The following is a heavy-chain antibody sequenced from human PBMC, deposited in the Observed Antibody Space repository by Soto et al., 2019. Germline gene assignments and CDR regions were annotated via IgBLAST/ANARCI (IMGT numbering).Heavy chain of an antibody. V-gene: IGHV3-74*01. Sequence: GGSLRLSCAASGFTFSSYWMHWVRQAPGKGLVWVSRINSDGSSTSYADSVKGRFTISRDNAKNTLYLQMNSLRAEDTAVYYCARAYSRSWYWFDPWGQGTLVTVSS. D-gene: IGHD6-13*01. CDR1: GFTFSSYW. CDR2: INSDGSST. J-gene: IGHJ5*02. CDR3: ARAYSRSWYWFDP.